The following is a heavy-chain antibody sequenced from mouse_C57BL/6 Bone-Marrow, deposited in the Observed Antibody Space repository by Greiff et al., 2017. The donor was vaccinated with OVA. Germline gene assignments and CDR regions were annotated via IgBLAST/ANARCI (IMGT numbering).Heavy chain of an antibody. J-gene: IGHJ2*01. V-gene: IGHV5-6*01. D-gene: IGHD1-1*01. CDR1: GFTFSSYG. Sequence: EVQRVESGGDLVKPGGSLKLSCAASGFTFSSYGMSWVRQTPDKRLEWVATISSGGSYTYYPDSVKGRFTISRDNAKNTLYLQMSSLKSEDTAMYYCARGGLGYGSSYYFDYWGQGTTLTVSS. CDR2: ISSGGSYT. CDR3: ARGGLGYGSSYYFDY.